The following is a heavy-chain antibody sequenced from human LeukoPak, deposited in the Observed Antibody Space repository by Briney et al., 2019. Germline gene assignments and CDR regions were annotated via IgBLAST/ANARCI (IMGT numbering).Heavy chain of an antibody. CDR2: IYYSGST. D-gene: IGHD1-26*01. CDR1: GGSISSYY. Sequence: SETLSLTCTVSGGSISSYYWSWIRQPPGKGLEWIGYIYYSGSTNQSPSLKSRVTISVDTSKNQFSLKLTSVTAADTAVYYCARGRPVTGSFYFDYWGQGTLVTVSS. J-gene: IGHJ4*02. CDR3: ARGRPVTGSFYFDY. V-gene: IGHV4-59*01.